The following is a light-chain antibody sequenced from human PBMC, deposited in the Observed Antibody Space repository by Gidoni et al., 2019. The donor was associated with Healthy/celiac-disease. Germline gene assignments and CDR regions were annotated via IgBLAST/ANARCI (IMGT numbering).Light chain of an antibody. CDR3: QAWDSSTVV. V-gene: IGLV3-1*01. J-gene: IGLJ2*01. Sequence: SYELTQPPSLSVSPGPTASITCHGDKLGDQDACWYQQKTGQSPLLVIYQDSKRPSGIPERFSGSNSGNTATLTISGTQAMDEADYYCQAWDSSTVVFGGGTKLTVL. CDR2: QDS. CDR1: KLGDQD.